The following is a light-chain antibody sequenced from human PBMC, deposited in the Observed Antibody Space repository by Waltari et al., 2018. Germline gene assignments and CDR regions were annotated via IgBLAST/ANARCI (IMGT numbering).Light chain of an antibody. Sequence: SFELTQPPSVSVSPGQTASIPCSGDTLGEIYASWYQQKPGQSPTLVIFQDDKRPLVSPERFSGSNSGKTATLTISGAQAMDEADYYCQAWDSRIAVFGGGTKLTVL. CDR1: TLGEIY. CDR2: QDD. J-gene: IGLJ2*01. CDR3: QAWDSRIAV. V-gene: IGLV3-1*01.